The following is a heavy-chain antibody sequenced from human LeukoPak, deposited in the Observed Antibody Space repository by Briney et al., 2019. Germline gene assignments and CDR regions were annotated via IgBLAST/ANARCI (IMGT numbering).Heavy chain of an antibody. CDR3: ATNIDGVYY. Sequence: GGSLRLSCAASGFTFSTYAMNWVRQAPGKGLEWVSSMSTSRSSTYYADSVKGRFTISRDNFKSTLYLQMNSLRAEETAVYYCATNIDGVYYWGQGTLVIVSS. J-gene: IGHJ4*02. V-gene: IGHV3-23*01. D-gene: IGHD2-8*01. CDR2: MSTSRSST. CDR1: GFTFSTYA.